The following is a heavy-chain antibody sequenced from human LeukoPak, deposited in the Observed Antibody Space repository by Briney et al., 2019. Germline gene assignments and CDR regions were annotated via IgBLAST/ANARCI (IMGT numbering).Heavy chain of an antibody. D-gene: IGHD3-3*01. CDR1: GGSISSYY. V-gene: IGHV4-59*01. Sequence: ETLSLTCTVSGGSISSYYWSWIRQPPGKGLEGIGYIYYSGSTNYNPSLKSRVTISVDTSKNQFSLKLSSVTAADTAVYYCAAERITIFGVGTYFDYWGQGTLVTVSS. CDR3: AAERITIFGVGTYFDY. J-gene: IGHJ4*02. CDR2: IYYSGST.